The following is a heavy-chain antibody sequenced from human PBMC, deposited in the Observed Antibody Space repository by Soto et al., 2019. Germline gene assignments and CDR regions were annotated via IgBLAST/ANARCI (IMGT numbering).Heavy chain of an antibody. D-gene: IGHD3-3*01. CDR3: ARGQRFSDWCDP. Sequence: QVQLQESGPGLVKPSETLSLTCTVSGGDISTYYWTWIRQPAGKGLEWIGRIYSSGSTKYNPSIKSRVTMSLDTSKNQFSLRLSSVTAADTAVYYCARGQRFSDWCDPWGQGTLVTVSS. CDR1: GGDISTYY. J-gene: IGHJ5*02. CDR2: IYSSGST. V-gene: IGHV4-4*07.